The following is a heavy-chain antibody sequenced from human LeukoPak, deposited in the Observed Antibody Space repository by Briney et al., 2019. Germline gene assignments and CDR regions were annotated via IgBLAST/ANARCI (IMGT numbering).Heavy chain of an antibody. CDR3: AAGITMIVVVPFDY. Sequence: GASVTVSFTVSGYTLTELSMHWVRQAPGKGLEWMGGFDPEDGETIYAQKFQGRVTMTEDTSTDTAYMELSSLRSEDTAVYYCAAGITMIVVVPFDYWGQGTLVTVSS. CDR1: GYTLTELS. V-gene: IGHV1-24*01. J-gene: IGHJ4*02. CDR2: FDPEDGET. D-gene: IGHD3-22*01.